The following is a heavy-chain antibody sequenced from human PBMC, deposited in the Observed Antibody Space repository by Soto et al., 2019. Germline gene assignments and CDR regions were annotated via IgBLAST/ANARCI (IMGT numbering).Heavy chain of an antibody. J-gene: IGHJ6*02. Sequence: GESLKISFKGSGYSFTSYWIGWVRQMPGKGLEWMGIIYPGDSDTRYSPSFQGQVTISADKSISTAYLQWSSLKASDTAMYYCARQKRYFDFWSGYQTAIPYYYYYGMDVWGQGTTVTVSS. D-gene: IGHD3-3*01. CDR2: IYPGDSDT. V-gene: IGHV5-51*01. CDR1: GYSFTSYW. CDR3: ARQKRYFDFWSGYQTAIPYYYYYGMDV.